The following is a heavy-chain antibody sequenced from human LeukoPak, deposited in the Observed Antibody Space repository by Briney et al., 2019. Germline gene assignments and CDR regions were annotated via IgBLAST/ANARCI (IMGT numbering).Heavy chain of an antibody. J-gene: IGHJ3*02. CDR2: TNPNSGNT. Sequence: ASVKVSCKASGYTFTSYDINWVRQATGQGLEWMGWTNPNSGNTGYAQKFQGRVTITRNTSISTAYMELSSLRSEDTAVYYGARYCSSTSCPEFDIWGQGTMVSVSS. CDR1: GYTFTSYD. D-gene: IGHD2-2*01. CDR3: ARYCSSTSCPEFDI. V-gene: IGHV1-8*03.